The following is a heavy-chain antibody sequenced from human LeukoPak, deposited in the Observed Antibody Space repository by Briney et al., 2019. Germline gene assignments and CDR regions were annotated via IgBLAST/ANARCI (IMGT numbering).Heavy chain of an antibody. D-gene: IGHD3-22*01. J-gene: IGHJ4*02. CDR1: GGTFSSYA. V-gene: IGHV1-69*05. Sequence: ASVKVSCKASGGTFSSYAISWARQAPGQGLEWMGGIIPIFGTANYAQKFQGRVTITTDESTSTAYMELSSLRSEDTAVYYCASTYYYDSSGYLPFDYWGQGTLVTVSS. CDR2: IIPIFGTA. CDR3: ASTYYYDSSGYLPFDY.